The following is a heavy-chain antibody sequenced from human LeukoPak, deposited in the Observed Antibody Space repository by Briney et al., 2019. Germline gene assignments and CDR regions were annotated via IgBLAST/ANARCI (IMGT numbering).Heavy chain of an antibody. CDR3: ARLTLLPTHIDY. D-gene: IGHD2-15*01. V-gene: IGHV4-38-2*02. J-gene: IGHJ4*02. CDR2: IHHSGST. Sequence: PSETLSLTCTVSGYSISSGYYWGWIRQPPGKGLECFGIIHHSGSTFYNPSLKSRVTISVDTSKIQFFLTVNSVTAADTALYYCARLTLLPTHIDYWGQGTLVTVSS. CDR1: GYSISSGYY.